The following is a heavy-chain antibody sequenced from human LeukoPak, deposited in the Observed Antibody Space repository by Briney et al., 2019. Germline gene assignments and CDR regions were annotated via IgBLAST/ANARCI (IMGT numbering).Heavy chain of an antibody. CDR2: IYHSGST. D-gene: IGHD3-22*01. CDR1: GGSISSSNW. Sequence: SGTLSLTCAVSGGSISSSNWWSWVRQPPGKGLEWIGEIYHSGSTNYKPSLKSRVTISVDKSKNQFSLKLSSVTAADTAVYYCARIPRQIAPYYDSSGYEARDAFDIWGQGTMVTVSS. J-gene: IGHJ3*02. V-gene: IGHV4-4*02. CDR3: ARIPRQIAPYYDSSGYEARDAFDI.